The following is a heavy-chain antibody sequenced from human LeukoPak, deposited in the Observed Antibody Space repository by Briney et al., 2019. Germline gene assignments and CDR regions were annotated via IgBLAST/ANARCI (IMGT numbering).Heavy chain of an antibody. CDR1: GFAFSSFA. D-gene: IGHD3-10*02. Sequence: GGSLRLSCAASGFAFSSFAMSWVRQAPGKGLEWVSAISGSGYSTYYADSVKGRFTISRDNSKNTLYLQMNSLRAEDTAVYYCARDEVSVFRAFDIWGQGTMVTVSS. J-gene: IGHJ3*02. CDR3: ARDEVSVFRAFDI. CDR2: ISGSGYST. V-gene: IGHV3-23*01.